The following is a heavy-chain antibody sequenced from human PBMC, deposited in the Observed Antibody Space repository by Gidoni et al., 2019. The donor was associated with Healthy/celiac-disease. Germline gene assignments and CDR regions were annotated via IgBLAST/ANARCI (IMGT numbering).Heavy chain of an antibody. D-gene: IGHD2-2*02. CDR3: ARSDIVVVPAAKPSYYFDY. CDR2: IWYDGSNK. V-gene: IGHV3-33*01. Sequence: QVQLVESGGGVVQPGRSLRLSCAASGFTFISYGMHWVRQAPGKGLEWVAVIWYDGSNKYYADSVKGRFTISRDNSKNTLYLQMNSLRAEDTAVYYCARSDIVVVPAAKPSYYFDYWGQGTLVTVSS. J-gene: IGHJ4*02. CDR1: GFTFISYG.